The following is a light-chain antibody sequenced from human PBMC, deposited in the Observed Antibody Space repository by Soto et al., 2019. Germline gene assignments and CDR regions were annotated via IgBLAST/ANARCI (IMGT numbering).Light chain of an antibody. CDR1: PSVLSSSNNKNY. Sequence: DFVMTQTPDSLAVSLGERATINCKSSPSVLSSSNNKNYLAWYQQKPGQPPKLLIYWASTRDSGVPDRFSGSGSGTDFTLTIXXXXXXXXXVYYCQQYYSTPYTFGXGTK. J-gene: IGKJ2*01. CDR3: QQYYSTPYT. V-gene: IGKV4-1*01. CDR2: WAS.